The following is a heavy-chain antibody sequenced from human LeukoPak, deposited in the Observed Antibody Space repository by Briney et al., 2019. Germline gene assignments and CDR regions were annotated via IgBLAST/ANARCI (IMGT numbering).Heavy chain of an antibody. CDR1: GGTFSSYA. V-gene: IGHV1-69*01. Sequence: SVKVSCKASGGTFSSYAISWVRQAPGQELEWMGGIIPIFGTANYAQKFQGRVTITADESTSTAYMELSSLRSEDTAVYYCARDGYSSSWNHFDYWGQGTLVTVSS. CDR3: ARDGYSSSWNHFDY. CDR2: IIPIFGTA. J-gene: IGHJ4*02. D-gene: IGHD6-13*01.